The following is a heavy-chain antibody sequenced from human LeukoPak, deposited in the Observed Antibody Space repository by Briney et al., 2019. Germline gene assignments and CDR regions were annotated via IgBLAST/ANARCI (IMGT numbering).Heavy chain of an antibody. CDR3: ARDRGDTAMVTPFDY. CDR1: GFTFSSYS. CDR2: ISSSSSYI. D-gene: IGHD5-18*01. J-gene: IGHJ4*02. Sequence: PGGSLRLSCAASGFTFSSYSMNWVRQAPGKGLEWVSSISSSSSYIYYADSVKGRFTISRDNAKNSLYLQMNSLRAEDTAVYYCARDRGDTAMVTPFDYWGQGTLVTVSS. V-gene: IGHV3-21*01.